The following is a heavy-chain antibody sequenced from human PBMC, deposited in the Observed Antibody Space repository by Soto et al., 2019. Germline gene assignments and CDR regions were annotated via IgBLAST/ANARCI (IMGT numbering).Heavy chain of an antibody. Sequence: VQLVQSGAEVKKPGASVQVSCKTSGYSFSNYSMHWVRQVPGQGLEWMGKINPNGGSTSLAQKFKDAVTLTRDTSTNTVYMELSSLTSEGTAVYYCARDGVQLWPRYYFDYWGQGTLVTVSS. D-gene: IGHD1-1*01. V-gene: IGHV1-46*01. J-gene: IGHJ4*02. CDR2: INPNGGST. CDR1: GYSFSNYS. CDR3: ARDGVQLWPRYYFDY.